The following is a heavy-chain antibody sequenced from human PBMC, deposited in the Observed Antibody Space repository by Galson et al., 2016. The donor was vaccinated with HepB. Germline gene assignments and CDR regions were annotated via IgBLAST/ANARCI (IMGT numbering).Heavy chain of an antibody. CDR2: INSEGSIM. J-gene: IGHJ6*02. Sequence: SLRLSCAASGFTFSSYWMHWVRQAPGKGLVWVSRINSEGSIMNYADSVKGRFTISRDNAKNTLYLQMNSLRAEDTAVYYCARERRSYHYYYGMDVWGQGTTVTVSS. CDR3: ARERRSYHYYYGMDV. V-gene: IGHV3-74*01. CDR1: GFTFSSYW.